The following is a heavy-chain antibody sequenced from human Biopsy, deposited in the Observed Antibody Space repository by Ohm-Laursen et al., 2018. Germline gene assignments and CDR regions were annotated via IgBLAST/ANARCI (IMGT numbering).Heavy chain of an antibody. CDR1: GGSISSGGSY. CDR2: IFNSANT. J-gene: IGHJ5*02. D-gene: IGHD3-22*01. Sequence: TLSLTCTVSGGSISSGGSYWSWHRPRKGMGLDWIGYIFNSANTYYNPSLKNPITISGDTSKNQFSLKLNSVTAADTAVYYGARGDYFDSNGYFWFDPWGQGTLVTVSS. CDR3: ARGDYFDSNGYFWFDP. V-gene: IGHV4-31*01.